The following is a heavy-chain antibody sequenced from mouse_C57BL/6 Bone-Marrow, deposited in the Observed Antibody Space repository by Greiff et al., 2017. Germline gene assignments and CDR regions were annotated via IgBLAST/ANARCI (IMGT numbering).Heavy chain of an antibody. V-gene: IGHV1-81*01. D-gene: IGHD1-1*01. Sequence: VQLVESGAELARPGASVKLSCKASGYTFTSYGISWVKQRTGQGLEWIGEIYPRSGNTYYNEKFKGKATLTADKSSSTAYMELRSLTSEDSAVYFCARGPHYYYGSSYFDYWGQGTTLTVSS. CDR3: ARGPHYYYGSSYFDY. J-gene: IGHJ2*01. CDR2: IYPRSGNT. CDR1: GYTFTSYG.